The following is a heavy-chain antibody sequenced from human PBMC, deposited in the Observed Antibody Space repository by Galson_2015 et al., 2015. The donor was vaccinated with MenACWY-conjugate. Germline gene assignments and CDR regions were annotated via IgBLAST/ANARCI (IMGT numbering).Heavy chain of an antibody. CDR1: GFSLSHYW. CDR3: ARPVRVRLNVSPYYFDN. V-gene: IGHV3-7*03. J-gene: IGHJ4*02. CDR2: IKEDGSER. D-gene: IGHD3-16*01. Sequence: SLRLSCAASGFSLSHYWMSWVRQAPGKGLEWVANIKEDGSERYYVDSVKGRFTISRDNAKNSLFFQMNSLRAEDTAVYYCARPVRVRLNVSPYYFDNWGQGTLVTVSS.